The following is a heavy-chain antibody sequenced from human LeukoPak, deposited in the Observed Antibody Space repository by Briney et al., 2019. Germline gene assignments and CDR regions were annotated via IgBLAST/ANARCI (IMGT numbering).Heavy chain of an antibody. CDR2: INTNTGNP. D-gene: IGHD2-2*01. J-gene: IGHJ4*02. V-gene: IGHV7-4-1*01. CDR3: ARAPVYCSSTSCYDGYFDY. Sequence: ASVKVSCKASGYTFTSYAMNWVRQAPGQGLEWMGWINTNTGNPTYAQGFTGRFVFSLDTSVSTAYLQICSLKAEDTAVYYCARAPVYCSSTSCYDGYFDYWGQGTLVTVSS. CDR1: GYTFTSYA.